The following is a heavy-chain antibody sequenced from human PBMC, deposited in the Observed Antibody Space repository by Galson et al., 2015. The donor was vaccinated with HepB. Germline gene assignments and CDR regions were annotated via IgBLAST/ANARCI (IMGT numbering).Heavy chain of an antibody. J-gene: IGHJ3*02. CDR1: GYTLTELS. CDR2: FDPEDGET. V-gene: IGHV1-24*01. D-gene: IGHD3-9*01. Sequence: SVKVSCKVSGYTLTELSMHWVRQAPGKGLEWMGGFDPEDGETIYAQKFQGRVTMTEDTSTDTAYMELSSLRSEDTAVYYCATDTPDILTGYDAFDIWGQGTMVTVSS. CDR3: ATDTPDILTGYDAFDI.